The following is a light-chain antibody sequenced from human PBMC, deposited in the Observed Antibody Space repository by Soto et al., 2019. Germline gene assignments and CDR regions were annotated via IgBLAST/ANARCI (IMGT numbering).Light chain of an antibody. CDR1: QSVGSSY. CDR3: QQRSNWPWT. J-gene: IGKJ1*01. CDR2: DAS. V-gene: IGKV3-11*01. Sequence: EVLLTQSPGTLSLSPGERATLSCRASQSVGSSYLAWYQQKPGQAPRLLIYDASNRATGIPARFSGSGSGTDFTLTISSLETEDFAVYYCQQRSNWPWTFGQGTKVDIK.